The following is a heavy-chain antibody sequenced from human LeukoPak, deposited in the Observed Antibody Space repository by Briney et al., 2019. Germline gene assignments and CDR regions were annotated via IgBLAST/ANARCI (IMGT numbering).Heavy chain of an antibody. D-gene: IGHD5-18*01. CDR3: ARARSSYGYGDAFDI. Sequence: GGSRRLSCAASGFTFSTYAMHWVRQAPGKGLEWVAVISYDGSSKYYADSVKGRFTISRDNSKNTLYLQMNSLRAEDTAVYYCARARSSYGYGDAFDIWGQGTMVTVSS. CDR1: GFTFSTYA. J-gene: IGHJ3*02. V-gene: IGHV3-30*04. CDR2: ISYDGSSK.